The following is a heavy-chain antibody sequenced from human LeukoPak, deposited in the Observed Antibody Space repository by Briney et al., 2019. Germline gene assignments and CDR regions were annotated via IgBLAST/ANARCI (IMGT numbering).Heavy chain of an antibody. CDR3: AKEGKLGSSCLDY. D-gene: IGHD6-13*01. Sequence: GGSLRLSCAASGFTFSDYYMSWIRQAPGKGLEWVSYISSSGSTIYYADSVKGRFTISRDNAKNTLYLQMNSLRAEDTAVYYCAKEGKLGSSCLDYWGQGTLVTVSS. V-gene: IGHV3-11*01. CDR2: ISSSGSTI. CDR1: GFTFSDYY. J-gene: IGHJ4*02.